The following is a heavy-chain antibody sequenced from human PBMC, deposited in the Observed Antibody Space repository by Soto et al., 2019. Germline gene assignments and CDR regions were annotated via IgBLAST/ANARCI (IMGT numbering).Heavy chain of an antibody. D-gene: IGHD3-16*01. CDR2: IDYNGVT. J-gene: IGHJ4*02. CDR1: GASISSRDYY. V-gene: IGHV4-39*07. CDR3: AYLRGFTGYPGD. Sequence: PSETLSLTCSVSGASISSRDYYWGWIRQTPGKGLEWIGNIDYNGVTYYNPSLKSRVTVSKDTSKNQFSLKVASVTAADTAVYYCAYLRGFTGYPGDWGQGTLVTVSS.